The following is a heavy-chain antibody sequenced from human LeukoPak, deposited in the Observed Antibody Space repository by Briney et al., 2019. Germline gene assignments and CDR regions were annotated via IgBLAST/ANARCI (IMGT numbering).Heavy chain of an antibody. CDR3: ARVSPFFGSSWYVGYFDY. Sequence: TFYVGSVKGRFTISRDNSKDTLYLQMNSLRAEDTAVYYCARVSPFFGSSWYVGYFDYWGQGTLVTVSS. CDR2: T. J-gene: IGHJ4*02. V-gene: IGHV3-23*01. D-gene: IGHD6-13*01.